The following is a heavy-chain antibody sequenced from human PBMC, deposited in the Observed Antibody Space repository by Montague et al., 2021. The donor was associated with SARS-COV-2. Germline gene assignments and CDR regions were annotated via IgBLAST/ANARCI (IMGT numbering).Heavy chain of an antibody. CDR1: GFNFNSYT. CDR2: ISSDGGVN. V-gene: IGHV3-30*04. Sequence: SLRLSCAASGFNFNSYTMHWVRQTPGKGLEWVAVISSDGGVNYSADSVKGRFTISRDNSKNTLFLEMHSLRAEDTAVYYCARDSEQLPPGAFDIWGQGTVVTVSS. CDR3: ARDSEQLPPGAFDI. D-gene: IGHD1/OR15-1a*01. J-gene: IGHJ3*02.